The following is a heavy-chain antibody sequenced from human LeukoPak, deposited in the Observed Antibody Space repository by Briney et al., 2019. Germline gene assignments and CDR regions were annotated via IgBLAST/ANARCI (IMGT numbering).Heavy chain of an antibody. CDR2: INPNSGGT. CDR1: GYTFTGYY. D-gene: IGHD3-16*01. Sequence: ASVKVSCKASGYTFTGYYMHWVRQAPGQGLEWMGWINPNSGGTNYAQKFQGRVIMTRDTSISTAYMELSRLRSDDTAVYYCARSAFTSEAIDYWGQGTLVTVSS. V-gene: IGHV1-2*02. CDR3: ARSAFTSEAIDY. J-gene: IGHJ4*02.